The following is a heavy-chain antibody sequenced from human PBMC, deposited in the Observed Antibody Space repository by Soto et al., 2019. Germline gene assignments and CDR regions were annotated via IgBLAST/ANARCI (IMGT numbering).Heavy chain of an antibody. Sequence: EVQLVESGGGLVQPGGSLRLSCAASGFTFSSYWMHWVRQAPGKGLVWVSRINSDGSSTSYADSVKGRFTISRDNAKNTVYLQMNSLGAEDTAVFYCAREIRYCSGGSCYLYYYYYYGMDVWGQGTTVTVSS. D-gene: IGHD2-15*01. J-gene: IGHJ6*02. V-gene: IGHV3-74*01. CDR2: INSDGSST. CDR3: AREIRYCSGGSCYLYYYYYYGMDV. CDR1: GFTFSSYW.